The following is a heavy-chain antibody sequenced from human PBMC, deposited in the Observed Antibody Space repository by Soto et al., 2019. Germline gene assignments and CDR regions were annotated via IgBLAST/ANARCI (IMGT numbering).Heavy chain of an antibody. Sequence: GGSLRLSCAASGFTFSSYAMHWVRQAPGKGLEWVAVISYDGSNKYYADSVKGRFTISRDNSKNTLYLQMNSLRAEDTAVYYCARDGPAYCGGDCPISYFQHWGQGTLVTVSS. CDR3: ARDGPAYCGGDCPISYFQH. V-gene: IGHV3-30-3*01. J-gene: IGHJ1*01. D-gene: IGHD2-21*02. CDR2: ISYDGSNK. CDR1: GFTFSSYA.